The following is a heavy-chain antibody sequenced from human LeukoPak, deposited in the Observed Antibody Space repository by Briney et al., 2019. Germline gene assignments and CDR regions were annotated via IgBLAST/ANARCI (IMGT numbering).Heavy chain of an antibody. V-gene: IGHV3-23*01. CDR2: ISSGGTT. CDR1: GFTFSSYG. D-gene: IGHD5-24*01. CDR3: VAVEMGD. Sequence: PGASLRLSCAASGFTFSSYGMSWVRQAPGKGLEWVSTISSGGTTYYADSVKGRFTISRDNSKNTLYLQMNSLRAEDTAVYYSVAVEMGDWGQGTLVTVSS. J-gene: IGHJ4*01.